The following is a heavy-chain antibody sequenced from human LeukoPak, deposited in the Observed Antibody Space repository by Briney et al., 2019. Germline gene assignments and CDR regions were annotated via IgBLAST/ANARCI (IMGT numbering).Heavy chain of an antibody. J-gene: IGHJ5*02. CDR1: GGSFSGYY. CDR3: AGRTVAAGGWFDP. D-gene: IGHD6-13*01. CDR2: INHSGST. V-gene: IGHV4-34*01. Sequence: TSETLSLTCAVYGGSFSGYYWSWIRQSPGKGLEWIGEINHSGSTNYNPSLKSRVTISVDTSKNQFSLKLSSVTAADTAVYYCAGRTVAAGGWFDPWGQGTLVTVSS.